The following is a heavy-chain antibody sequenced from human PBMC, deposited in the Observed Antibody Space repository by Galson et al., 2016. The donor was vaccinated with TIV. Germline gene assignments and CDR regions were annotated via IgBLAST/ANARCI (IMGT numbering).Heavy chain of an antibody. V-gene: IGHV4-59*01. Sequence: ETLSLTCTVAGDSISSYYWTWIRQPPGKGLEWIGYHHYSGSSNYNASLKSRVTMSVDTSKNQFFLRLSYVTAADTAMYYCATMYSNCWFENWGRGTLVTVSS. CDR2: HHYSGSS. CDR3: ATMYSNCWFEN. CDR1: GDSISSYY. J-gene: IGHJ5*02. D-gene: IGHD4-11*01.